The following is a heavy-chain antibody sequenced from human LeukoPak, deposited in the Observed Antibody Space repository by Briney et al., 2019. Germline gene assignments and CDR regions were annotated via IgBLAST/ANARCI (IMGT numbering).Heavy chain of an antibody. D-gene: IGHD2/OR15-2a*01. CDR3: VSFYETY. CDR2: INSDGSWT. CDR1: GNYW. Sequence: PGGSLRLSCVASGNYWMHWVRQAPGKGLVWVSHINSDGSWTSYADSVKGRFTISKDNAKNTVYLQMNSLRAEDTAVYYCVSFYETYWGRGTLVTV. J-gene: IGHJ4*02. V-gene: IGHV3-74*01.